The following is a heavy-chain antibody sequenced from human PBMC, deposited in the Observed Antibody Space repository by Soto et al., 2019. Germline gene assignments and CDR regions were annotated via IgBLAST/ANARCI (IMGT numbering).Heavy chain of an antibody. D-gene: IGHD6-19*01. CDR1: GGSISSYY. Sequence: QVQLQESGPGLVKPSETLSLTCTVSGGSISSYYWSWIRQPPGKGLEWIGYIYYSGSTNYNPSLTRRVTISVDTSKNQFSLKLSSVTAADTAVYYCARDSSGWYWYYFDYWGQGTLVTVSS. V-gene: IGHV4-59*01. J-gene: IGHJ4*02. CDR2: IYYSGST. CDR3: ARDSSGWYWYYFDY.